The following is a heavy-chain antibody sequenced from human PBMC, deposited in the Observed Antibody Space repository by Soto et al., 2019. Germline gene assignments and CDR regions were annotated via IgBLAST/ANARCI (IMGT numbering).Heavy chain of an antibody. V-gene: IGHV5-10-1*01. Sequence: GESLKISCKGSGYSFTSYWIGWVRQMPGKGLEWMGRIDPSNSYTNYSPSFQGHVTISADKSISTAYLQWSSLKASDTAMYYCASSPRGYCSSTSCRELGNYYGMDVWGQGTTVTVSS. D-gene: IGHD2-2*01. CDR3: ASSPRGYCSSTSCRELGNYYGMDV. J-gene: IGHJ6*02. CDR1: GYSFTSYW. CDR2: IDPSNSYT.